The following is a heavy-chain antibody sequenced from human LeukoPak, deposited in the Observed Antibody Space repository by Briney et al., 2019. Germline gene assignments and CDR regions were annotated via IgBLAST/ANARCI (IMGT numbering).Heavy chain of an antibody. CDR3: ASGTLLRFLEWYYTEGAFDI. CDR1: GGSISSSSYY. CDR2: INHSGST. J-gene: IGHJ3*02. D-gene: IGHD3-3*01. Sequence: SETLSLTCTVSGGSISSSSYYWGWIRQPPGKGLEWIGEINHSGSTNYNPSLKSRVTISVDTSKNQFSLKLSSVTAADTAVYYCASGTLLRFLEWYYTEGAFDIWGQGTMVTVSS. V-gene: IGHV4-39*07.